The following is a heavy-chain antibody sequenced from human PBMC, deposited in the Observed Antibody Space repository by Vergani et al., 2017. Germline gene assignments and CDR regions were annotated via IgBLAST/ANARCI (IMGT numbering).Heavy chain of an antibody. J-gene: IGHJ6*02. V-gene: IGHV2-26*01. D-gene: IGHD3-22*01. CDR2: IFSNDEQ. CDR3: ARTYYYDSSGYGALYYYYGMDV. Sequence: QVTLKESGPVLVKPTETLTLTCTVSGFSLSNARMGVSWIRQPPGKALEWLAHIFSNDEQSYSTSLKSRLTISKDTSKSQVVLTMTNMDPVDTATYYCARTYYYDSSGYGALYYYYGMDVWGQGTTVTVSS. CDR1: GFSLSNARMG.